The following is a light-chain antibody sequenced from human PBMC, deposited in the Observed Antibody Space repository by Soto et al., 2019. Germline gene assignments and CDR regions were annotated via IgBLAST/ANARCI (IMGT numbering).Light chain of an antibody. CDR3: QQYCSSFGT. CDR2: GAS. CDR1: QSVSSSY. Sequence: EIVLTQSPGTLSLSPGERATLSCRASQSVSSSYLAWYQQKPGQAPRLLIYGASSRATRIPDRFSGSGSGTDFTLTISRLEPEDFAVYYCQQYCSSFGTFGPGTKVDIK. J-gene: IGKJ3*01. V-gene: IGKV3-20*01.